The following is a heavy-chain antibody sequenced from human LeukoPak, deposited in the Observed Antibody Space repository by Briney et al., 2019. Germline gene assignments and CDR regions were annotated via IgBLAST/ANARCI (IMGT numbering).Heavy chain of an antibody. D-gene: IGHD4-17*01. Sequence: PGGSLGLSCAASGFTFSNYWMHWVRQAPGKGLVWVSRINRDGRSTNYADSVKGRFTISRDNAKNTVFLQMNSLRAEDTAVYYCALPLRDGDFYFDYWGQGALVTVSS. CDR3: ALPLRDGDFYFDY. J-gene: IGHJ4*02. CDR2: INRDGRST. CDR1: GFTFSNYW. V-gene: IGHV3-74*01.